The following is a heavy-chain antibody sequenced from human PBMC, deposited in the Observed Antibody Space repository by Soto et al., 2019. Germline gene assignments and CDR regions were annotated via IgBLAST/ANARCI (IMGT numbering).Heavy chain of an antibody. Sequence: GGSLRLSCAASGFTFSSYAMHWVRQAPGKGLEYVSAISSNGGSTYYANSVKGRFTISRDNSKNTLYLQMGSLRAEDMAVCYCAREIQLLRWDDFDIWGQGTMVT. V-gene: IGHV3-64*01. CDR1: GFTFSSYA. CDR3: AREIQLLRWDDFDI. CDR2: ISSNGGST. D-gene: IGHD2-2*01. J-gene: IGHJ3*02.